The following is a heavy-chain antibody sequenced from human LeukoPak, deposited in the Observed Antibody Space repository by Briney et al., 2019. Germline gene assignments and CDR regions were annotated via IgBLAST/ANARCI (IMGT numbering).Heavy chain of an antibody. D-gene: IGHD1/OR15-1a*01. Sequence: SETLSLTCTVSGGSISSYYWSWIRQPPGRRLEWIGEINHSGSTNYNPSLKSRVTISVDTSKNQFSLKVTSLTAADTAVYYCARVSGLNNFDSWGQGTLVTVSS. CDR2: INHSGST. CDR1: GGSISSYY. CDR3: ARVSGLNNFDS. J-gene: IGHJ4*02. V-gene: IGHV4-34*01.